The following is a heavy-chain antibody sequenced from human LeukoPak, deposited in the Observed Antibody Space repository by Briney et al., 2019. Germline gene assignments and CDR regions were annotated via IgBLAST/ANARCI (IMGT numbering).Heavy chain of an antibody. CDR1: GYSSTNYW. J-gene: IGHJ4*02. Sequence: PGESLKISCKGSGYSSTNYWIGWVRQMPGKGLEWMGIIYPGDSDTRYSPSFQGQVTISADKSITTTYLQWSSLKASDTAMYYCARHRSSGSWEPFDYWGQGTLVTVSS. D-gene: IGHD2-15*01. CDR3: ARHRSSGSWEPFDY. CDR2: IYPGDSDT. V-gene: IGHV5-51*01.